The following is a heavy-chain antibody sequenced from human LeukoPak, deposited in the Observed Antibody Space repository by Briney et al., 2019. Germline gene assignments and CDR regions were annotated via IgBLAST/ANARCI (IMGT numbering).Heavy chain of an antibody. CDR1: GGSISSYY. Sequence: SETLSLTCTVSGGSISSYYWSWIRQSPGKGLEWIGYIYYSGSTNYNPSLKSRVTISVDTSKNQFSLKLSSVTAADTAVYYCARGGTTGTTTPFDYWGQGTLVTVSS. CDR2: IYYSGST. J-gene: IGHJ4*02. D-gene: IGHD1-1*01. CDR3: ARGGTTGTTTPFDY. V-gene: IGHV4-59*01.